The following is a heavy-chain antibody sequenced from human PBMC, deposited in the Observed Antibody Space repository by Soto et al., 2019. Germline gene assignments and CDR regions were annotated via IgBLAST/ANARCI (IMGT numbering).Heavy chain of an antibody. Sequence: SETLSLTCTVSGGSISSYYWSWIRQPPGKGLEWIGYIYYSGSTNYNPSLKSRVTISVDTSKNQFSLKLSSVTAADTAVYYCARYSGYDFDFDYWGQGTLVTSPQ. V-gene: IGHV4-59*08. J-gene: IGHJ4*02. CDR3: ARYSGYDFDFDY. CDR2: IYYSGST. D-gene: IGHD5-12*01. CDR1: GGSISSYY.